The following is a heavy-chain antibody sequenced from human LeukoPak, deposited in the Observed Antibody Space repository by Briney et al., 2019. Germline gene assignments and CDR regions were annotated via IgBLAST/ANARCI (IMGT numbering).Heavy chain of an antibody. Sequence: SETLSLTCTVSGGSISSSSYYWGWIRQPPGKGLEWIGSIYYSGSTYYNPSLKSRVTISVDTSKNQFSLKLSSVTAADTAVCYCARRGGDCTNGVCYLFDYWGQGTLVTVSS. J-gene: IGHJ4*02. CDR3: ARRGGDCTNGVCYLFDY. D-gene: IGHD2-8*01. CDR1: GGSISSSSYY. CDR2: IYYSGST. V-gene: IGHV4-39*01.